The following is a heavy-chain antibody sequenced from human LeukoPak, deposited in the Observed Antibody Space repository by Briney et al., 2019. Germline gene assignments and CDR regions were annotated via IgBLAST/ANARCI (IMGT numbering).Heavy chain of an antibody. J-gene: IGHJ4*02. CDR1: GFTFRNYD. D-gene: IGHD3-16*01. Sequence: GGSLRLSCAASGFTFRNYDMNWVRQAPGKGLEWVSFIGSSGSPIYYADSMKGRFTISRDNAKNSLYLQMSSLRVEDTAVYYCARGPAGDPFDHWGQGTLVTVSS. CDR3: ARGPAGDPFDH. CDR2: IGSSGSPI. V-gene: IGHV3-48*03.